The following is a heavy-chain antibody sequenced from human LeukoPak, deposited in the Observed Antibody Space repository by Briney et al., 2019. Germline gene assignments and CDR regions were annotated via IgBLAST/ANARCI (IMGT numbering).Heavy chain of an antibody. J-gene: IGHJ4*02. CDR3: ARDRLHYGEYEKTLDY. CDR1: GFTFSSYW. V-gene: IGHV3-74*01. CDR2: INSDGSST. D-gene: IGHD4-17*01. Sequence: GGSLRLSCAASGFTFSSYWMHWVRHAPGKGLVWVSRINSDGSSTSYADSVKGRFTISRDNAKSSLYLQMNSLRADDTAVYYCARDRLHYGEYEKTLDYWGQGTLVTVSS.